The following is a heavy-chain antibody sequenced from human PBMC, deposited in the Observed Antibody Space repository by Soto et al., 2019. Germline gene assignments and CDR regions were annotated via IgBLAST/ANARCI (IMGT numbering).Heavy chain of an antibody. J-gene: IGHJ6*02. CDR3: AKDRDYDILTGYYLAV. V-gene: IGHV3-30*18. CDR2: ISYDGSNK. Sequence: PGGSLRLSCAASGFTFSSYGMHWVRQAPGKGLEWVAVISYDGSNKYYADSVKGRFTISRDNSKNTLYLQMNSLGAEDTAVYYCAKDRDYDILTGYYLAVWGQGTTVTVSS. D-gene: IGHD3-9*01. CDR1: GFTFSSYG.